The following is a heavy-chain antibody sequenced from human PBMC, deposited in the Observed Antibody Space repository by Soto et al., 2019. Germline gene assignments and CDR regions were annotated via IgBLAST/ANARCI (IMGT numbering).Heavy chain of an antibody. V-gene: IGHV1-69*12. CDR2: IIPIFGTA. CDR3: ARGNHRWLQLGYFDL. D-gene: IGHD5-12*01. Sequence: QVQLVQSGAEVKKPGSSVTVSCKASGGTFSSYTISWVRQAPGQGLEWLGGIIPIFGTANYAQKFQGRVTITADESTSTAYMELSSLRSEDTAVYYCARGNHRWLQLGYFDLWCRGTLVTVSS. CDR1: GGTFSSYT. J-gene: IGHJ2*01.